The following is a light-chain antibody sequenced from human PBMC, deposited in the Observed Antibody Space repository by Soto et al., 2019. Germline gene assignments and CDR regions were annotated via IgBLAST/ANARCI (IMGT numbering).Light chain of an antibody. V-gene: IGKV2D-29*01. Sequence: DIVMTQTPLSLSVTPGQPTSISCKSSQSLLHSDGKTYLSWYLQKPGQPPQLLISEVSNRFSVVPARFSGRGSGTDVTLKISRVEADDFGVYYCMQSLELPRTFGQGTKVEIK. J-gene: IGKJ1*01. CDR1: QSLLHSDGKTY. CDR2: EVS. CDR3: MQSLELPRT.